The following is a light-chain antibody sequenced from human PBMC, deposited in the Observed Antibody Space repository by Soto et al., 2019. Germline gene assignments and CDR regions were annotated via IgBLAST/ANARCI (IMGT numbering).Light chain of an antibody. CDR2: DAS. J-gene: IGKJ1*01. CDR3: QQYSTYPWT. V-gene: IGKV1-5*01. CDR1: QSISTW. Sequence: DIQLTQSPSTLSASVGDRVSITCRASQSISTWLAWYQQKPGKAPKLLIFDASSLESRVSSRFSGRGSGTRFTLTISSLQPDDFATYYCQQYSTYPWTFGQGAKVEFK.